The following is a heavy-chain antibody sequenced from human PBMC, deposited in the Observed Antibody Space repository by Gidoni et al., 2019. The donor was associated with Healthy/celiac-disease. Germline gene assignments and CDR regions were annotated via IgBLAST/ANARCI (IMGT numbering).Heavy chain of an antibody. J-gene: IGHJ6*02. CDR3: ARDLVRSGSYSEFSYYYGMDV. CDR1: GLTVRRDW. D-gene: IGHD1-26*01. V-gene: IGHV3-7*01. Sequence: EVQRVESGGGLVQPGGSLRLGWAAWGLTVRRDWMSWVRQVPGKGLGWVANIKPDGSEKYYVDSVKGRFTISSDNAKHSLYLQLNRLIAEVTAVYSCARDLVRSGSYSEFSYYYGMDVWGQGTTVTVSS. CDR2: IKPDGSEK.